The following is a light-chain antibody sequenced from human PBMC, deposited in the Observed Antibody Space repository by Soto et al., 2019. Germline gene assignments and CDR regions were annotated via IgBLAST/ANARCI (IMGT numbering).Light chain of an antibody. CDR1: SSNIGAGYD. J-gene: IGLJ1*01. CDR2: GNK. Sequence: QSVLTHPPSVSGAPGQRVNISCTGSSSNIGAGYDVHWYQQRPGTAPTLLIYGNKNRPSGVPDRFSGSKSGTSASLAITGLQAEDEADYYCQSYDSSLSVSYVFGTGTKVTVL. CDR3: QSYDSSLSVSYV. V-gene: IGLV1-40*01.